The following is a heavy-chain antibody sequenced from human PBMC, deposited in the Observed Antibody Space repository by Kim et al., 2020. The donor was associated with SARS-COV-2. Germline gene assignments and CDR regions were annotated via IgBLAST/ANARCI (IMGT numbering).Heavy chain of an antibody. J-gene: IGHJ4*01. V-gene: IGHV4-39*07. D-gene: IGHD1-1*01. Sequence: SETLSLTCNVSGGSIGSSNYYWGWIRQPPGKGLEWIGCIYYSGKTYDNPSLKSRVTISLDLYKNHFSMTLRSATAADTAMYSCARATGFGISWYYFGSWG. CDR1: GGSIGSSNYY. CDR3: ARATGFGISWYYFGS. CDR2: IYYSGKT.